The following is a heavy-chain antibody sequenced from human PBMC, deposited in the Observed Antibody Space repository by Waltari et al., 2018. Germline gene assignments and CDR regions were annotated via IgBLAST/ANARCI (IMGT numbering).Heavy chain of an antibody. V-gene: IGHV1-2*02. CDR3: ARSDRYFDWLDYNWFDP. CDR2: INPNRGGT. J-gene: IGHJ5*02. CDR1: GYTFTGYY. D-gene: IGHD3-9*01. Sequence: QVQLVQSGAEVKKPGASVKVSCKASGYTFTGYYMHWVRQAPGQGLEWMGWINPNRGGTNYAQKFQGRVTMTRDTSISTAYMELSRLRSDDTAVYYCARSDRYFDWLDYNWFDPWGQGTLVTVSS.